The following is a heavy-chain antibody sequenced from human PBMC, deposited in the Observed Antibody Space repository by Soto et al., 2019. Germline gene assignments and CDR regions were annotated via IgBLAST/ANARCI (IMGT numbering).Heavy chain of an antibody. CDR1: GYTFTGYY. CDR2: INPNSGGT. CDR3: AAGPWNPRHYYYGMDV. D-gene: IGHD1-1*01. J-gene: IGHJ6*02. Sequence: GASVKVSCKASGYTFTGYYMHWVRQAPGQGLEWMGWINPNSGGTNYAQKFQERVTITRDMSTSTAYMELSSLRSEGTAVYYCAAGPWNPRHYYYGMDVWGQGTTVTVSS. V-gene: IGHV1-2*02.